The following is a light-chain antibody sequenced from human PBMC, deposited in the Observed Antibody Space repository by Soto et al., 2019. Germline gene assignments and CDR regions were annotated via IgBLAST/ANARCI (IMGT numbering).Light chain of an antibody. CDR1: SSDVGGYNY. V-gene: IGLV2-14*01. CDR3: SSYTTSSTLI. CDR2: DVS. J-gene: IGLJ2*01. Sequence: QSALTQPASVSGSPGQSITISCTGTSSDVGGYNYVSWYQQHPGKAPKLMIYDVSNRPSGVSNRFSGSKSGNTASLTISGPQTEDEVDYFRSSYTTSSTLIFGGGTKLTVL.